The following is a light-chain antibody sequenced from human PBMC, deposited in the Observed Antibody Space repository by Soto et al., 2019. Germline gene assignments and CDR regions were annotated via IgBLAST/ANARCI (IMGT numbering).Light chain of an antibody. V-gene: IGKV3-11*01. Sequence: IVLTQSPATLSLSPGERAALSCRASQSVSTSLAWYQQKPGQAPRLIIYDASKRAPGIPARFSGSGSGTDFILTISSPEPEDFAVYYCQVRDVWPTFGQGTKVDIK. CDR3: QVRDVWPT. CDR1: QSVSTS. J-gene: IGKJ1*01. CDR2: DAS.